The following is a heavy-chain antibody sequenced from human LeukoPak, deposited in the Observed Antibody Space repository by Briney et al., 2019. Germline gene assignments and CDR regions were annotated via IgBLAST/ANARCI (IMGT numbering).Heavy chain of an antibody. CDR1: GFTFDDYG. CDR3: PREGITMVRGVIYYYYMDV. CDR2: INWNGGST. J-gene: IGHJ6*03. V-gene: IGHV3-20*04. Sequence: PGGSLRLSCAASGFTFDDYGMSWVRQAPGKGLEWVSGINWNGGSTGYADSVKGRFTISRDNAKNSLYLQMNSLRAEDTALYYCPREGITMVRGVIYYYYMDVWGKGTTVTVSS. D-gene: IGHD3-10*01.